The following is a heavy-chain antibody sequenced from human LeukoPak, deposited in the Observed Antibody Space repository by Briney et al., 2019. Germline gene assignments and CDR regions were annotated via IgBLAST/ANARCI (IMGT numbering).Heavy chain of an antibody. J-gene: IGHJ4*02. CDR1: GFTFSDYY. CDR3: ARDGEPYSSGWFYLY. CDR2: ISTSGSTI. D-gene: IGHD6-19*01. Sequence: GGSLRLSCAASGFTFSDYYMSWIRQAPGKGLEWISCISTSGSTIYDADSVKGRFTISRDNAKNSLYLQMNSLRAEDTAVYYRARDGEPYSSGWFYLYWGQGTVVTVSS. V-gene: IGHV3-11*01.